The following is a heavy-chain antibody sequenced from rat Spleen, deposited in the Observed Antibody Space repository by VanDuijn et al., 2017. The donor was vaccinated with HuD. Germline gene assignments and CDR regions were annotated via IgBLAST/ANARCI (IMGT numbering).Heavy chain of an antibody. J-gene: IGHJ4*01. Sequence: QVQLKESGPGLVQPSQTLSLTCTVSGFSLTSYHVSWVRQPPGKGLEWMGIMWSGGGTAYNSTLKSRLSISRDTSKSQVFLKMNSLQSEDTATYRCARAPGNGYVMDAWGQGASVTVSS. CDR2: MWSGGGT. D-gene: IGHD5-1*01. V-gene: IGHV2-43*01. CDR3: ARAPGNGYVMDA. CDR1: GFSLTSYH.